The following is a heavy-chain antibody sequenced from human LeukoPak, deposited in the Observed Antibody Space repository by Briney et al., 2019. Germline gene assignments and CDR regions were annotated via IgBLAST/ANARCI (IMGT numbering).Heavy chain of an antibody. V-gene: IGHV3-48*04. CDR1: GFSFSVYA. CDR3: TRSGDGAFDN. D-gene: IGHD3-10*01. J-gene: IGHJ3*02. Sequence: GGSLRLPCAASGFSFSVYAMNWVRQTPGKGLEWVSYISRSSETTHYADSVKGRFTISRDNAKNSLYLQMNSLRVDDTAVYYCTRSGDGAFDNWGPGTMVTVSS. CDR2: ISRSSETT.